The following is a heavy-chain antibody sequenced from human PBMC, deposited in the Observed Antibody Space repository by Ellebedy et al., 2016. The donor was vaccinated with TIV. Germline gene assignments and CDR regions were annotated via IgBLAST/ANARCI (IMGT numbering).Heavy chain of an antibody. D-gene: IGHD3-16*02. J-gene: IGHJ4*02. CDR1: GGSISSYY. CDR3: ARHDDYVWGSYRYRPVYFDY. Sequence: SETLSLXCTVSGGSISSYYWSWIRQPPGKGLEWTGEINDSGRTNYNPSLKSRVTISLDTSKSQFSLKLSSVTAADTAVYYCARHDDYVWGSYRYRPVYFDYWGQGTLVTVSS. V-gene: IGHV4-59*08. CDR2: INDSGRT.